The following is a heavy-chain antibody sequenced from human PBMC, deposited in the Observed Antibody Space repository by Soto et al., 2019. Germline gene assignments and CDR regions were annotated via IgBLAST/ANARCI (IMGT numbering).Heavy chain of an antibody. J-gene: IGHJ3*02. CDR3: ARHAVYYDFWSGNPHGAFDI. D-gene: IGHD3-3*01. Sequence: SETLSLTCTVSGGSISSYYWSWIRQPPGKGLEWIGYIYYSGSTNYNPSLKIRVTISVDTSKNQFSLKLSSVTAADTAVYYCARHAVYYDFWSGNPHGAFDIWGQGTMVTVSS. CDR1: GGSISSYY. CDR2: IYYSGST. V-gene: IGHV4-59*08.